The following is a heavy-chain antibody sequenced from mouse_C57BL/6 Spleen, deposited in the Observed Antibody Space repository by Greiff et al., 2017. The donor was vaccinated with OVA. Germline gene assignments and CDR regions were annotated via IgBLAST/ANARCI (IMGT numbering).Heavy chain of an antibody. D-gene: IGHD1-1*01. V-gene: IGHV5-17*01. J-gene: IGHJ3*01. CDR2: ISSGSSTI. CDR1: GFTFSDYG. Sequence: EVKLMESGGGLVKPGGSLKLSCAASGFTFSDYGMHWVRQAPEKGLEWVAYISSGSSTIYYADTVKGRFTISRDNAKNTLFLQMTSLRSEDTAMYYCARVYGSSSWFAYWGQGTLVTVSA. CDR3: ARVYGSSSWFAY.